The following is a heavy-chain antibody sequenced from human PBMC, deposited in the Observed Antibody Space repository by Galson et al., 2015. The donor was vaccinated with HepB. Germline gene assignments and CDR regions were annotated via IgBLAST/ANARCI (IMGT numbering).Heavy chain of an antibody. Sequence: SVKVSCKASGYTFTSYEINWVRQATGQGLEWMGWMHPNSGNTAYAQKFQGRVTMTRNTSISTAYMELSSLRSEDTAVYYCARGMGEQGVNWCDPWGQGTLVTVSS. V-gene: IGHV1-8*01. CDR2: MHPNSGNT. CDR3: ARGMGEQGVNWCDP. CDR1: GYTFTSYE. D-gene: IGHD3-16*01. J-gene: IGHJ5*02.